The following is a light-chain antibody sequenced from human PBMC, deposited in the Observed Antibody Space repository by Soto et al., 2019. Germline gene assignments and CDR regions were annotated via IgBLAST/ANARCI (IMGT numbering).Light chain of an antibody. CDR1: ESVNSD. CDR3: QQYYMWPPV. J-gene: IGKJ2*01. V-gene: IGKV3-15*01. CDR2: GAS. Sequence: EMVMTQSPATLSVSPGARATLFCRASESVNSDLAWYRQKPGQAPRLLIYGASTRATGIPARFSGSGSGTEFTLTISSLQSEDVAVYFCQQYYMWPPVFGQGTKLQI.